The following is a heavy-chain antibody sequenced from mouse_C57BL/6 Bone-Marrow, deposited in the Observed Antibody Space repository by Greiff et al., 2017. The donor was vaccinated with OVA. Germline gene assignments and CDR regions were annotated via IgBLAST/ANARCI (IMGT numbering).Heavy chain of an antibody. CDR3: ARHYCGGRGSKYYFDY. CDR2: INYDGSST. D-gene: IGHD1-1*01. Sequence: EVKVVESEGGLVQPGSSMKLSCTASGFTFSDYYMAWVRQVPEKGLEWVANINYDGSSTYYLDSLKSRFIISRDNAKNILYLQMSSLKTEDTETYYCARHYCGGRGSKYYFDYWGPGTTLTVSS. V-gene: IGHV5-16*01. J-gene: IGHJ2*01. CDR1: GFTFSDYY.